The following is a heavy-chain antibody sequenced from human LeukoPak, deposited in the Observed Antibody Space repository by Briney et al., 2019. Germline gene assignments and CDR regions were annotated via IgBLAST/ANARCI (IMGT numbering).Heavy chain of an antibody. J-gene: IGHJ4*02. Sequence: GRSLRLSCAASGFTSSDYNMHWVRQAPAQGLEWVAVMSYDGSSQHYADSVKGRFTISRDNAKNSLYLQMNSRRAEDTAVYYCARDRNGVCYVYWGQATLVTVSS. D-gene: IGHD2-8*01. CDR3: ARDRNGVCYVY. V-gene: IGHV3-30-3*01. CDR1: GFTSSDYN. CDR2: MSYDGSSQ.